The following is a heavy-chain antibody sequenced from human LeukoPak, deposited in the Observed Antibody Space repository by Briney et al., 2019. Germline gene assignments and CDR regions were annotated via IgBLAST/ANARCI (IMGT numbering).Heavy chain of an antibody. Sequence: GESLQISCKGSGYSFTSYWIGWVRQMPGNGLEWMGIIYPGDSDTRYSPSFQGQVTISADKSISTAYLQWSSLKASDTAMYYCARALRGVRYYYGMEVWGQGTTVTVSS. CDR1: GYSFTSYW. J-gene: IGHJ6*02. CDR3: ARALRGVRYYYGMEV. V-gene: IGHV5-51*01. D-gene: IGHD3-10*01. CDR2: IYPGDSDT.